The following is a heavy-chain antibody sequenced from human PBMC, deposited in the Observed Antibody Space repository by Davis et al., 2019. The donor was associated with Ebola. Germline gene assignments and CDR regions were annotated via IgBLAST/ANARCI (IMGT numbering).Heavy chain of an antibody. V-gene: IGHV2-70*04. Sequence: SGPTLVKPTQTLTLTCTFTGFSLSTGSMRVNWIRQPSGKALEWLAHIDWDDDKFYSTSLRTRLTISKGTSKNQVVLTVTNMDPVDTATYYCARSNSAYYRGFDYWGQGTLVTVSS. J-gene: IGHJ4*02. D-gene: IGHD3-22*01. CDR1: GFSLSTGSMR. CDR3: ARSNSAYYRGFDY. CDR2: IDWDDDK.